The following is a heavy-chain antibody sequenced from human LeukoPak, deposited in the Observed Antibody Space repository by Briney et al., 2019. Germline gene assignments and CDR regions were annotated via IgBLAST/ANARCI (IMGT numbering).Heavy chain of an antibody. D-gene: IGHD3-16*02. J-gene: IGHJ4*02. Sequence: SETLSLTCTVSGGSISSGSYYWSWIRQPAGKGLEWIGRIYTSGSTNYNPSLKSRVTISVDTSKNQFSLKLSSVTAADTAVYYCARGGSYDYVWGSYRYTNFDYWGQGTLVTVSS. CDR1: GGSISSGSYY. V-gene: IGHV4-61*02. CDR2: IYTSGST. CDR3: ARGGSYDYVWGSYRYTNFDY.